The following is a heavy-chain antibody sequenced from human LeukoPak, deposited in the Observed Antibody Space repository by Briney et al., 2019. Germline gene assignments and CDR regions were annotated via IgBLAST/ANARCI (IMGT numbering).Heavy chain of an antibody. CDR2: IYPDDSDT. CDR1: EYSFPNYC. V-gene: IGHV5-51*01. D-gene: IGHD3-10*01. J-gene: IGHJ4*02. CDR3: ARLPHSIWFGELLAYFDY. Sequence: GESLKISCKHSEYSFPNYCIGWVRQMPGKGLEWMGIIYPDDSDTRYSPSFQGQVTISADKSISTAYLQWSSLKASDTAMYYCARLPHSIWFGELLAYFDYWGQGTLVTVSS.